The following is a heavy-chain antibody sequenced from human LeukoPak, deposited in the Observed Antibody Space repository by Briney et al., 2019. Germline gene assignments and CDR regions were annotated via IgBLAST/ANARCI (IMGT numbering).Heavy chain of an antibody. CDR1: RFTFSTYA. D-gene: IGHD1-1*01. J-gene: IGHJ4*02. CDR3: ARDAGTLDY. CDR2: IKQDGSEK. V-gene: IGHV3-7*01. Sequence: GGSLRLSCAASRFTFSTYAMHWVRQAPGKGLEWVANIKQDGSEKYYVDSVKGRFTISRDNAKNSLYLQMNSLRAEDTAVYYCARDAGTLDYWGQGTLVTVSS.